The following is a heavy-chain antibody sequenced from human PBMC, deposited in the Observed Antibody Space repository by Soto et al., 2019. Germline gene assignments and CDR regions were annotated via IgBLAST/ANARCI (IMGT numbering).Heavy chain of an antibody. CDR3: ARHVLWFGEDTYYFDY. Sequence: QLQLQESGPGLVKPSETLSLTCTVSGGSISSSSYYWGWIHQPPGKGLEWIGSIYYSGSTYYNPSLKSRVTISVDTSKNQFSLKLSSVTAADTAVYYCARHVLWFGEDTYYFDYWGQGTLVTVSS. V-gene: IGHV4-39*01. CDR1: GGSISSSSYY. D-gene: IGHD3-10*01. J-gene: IGHJ4*02. CDR2: IYYSGST.